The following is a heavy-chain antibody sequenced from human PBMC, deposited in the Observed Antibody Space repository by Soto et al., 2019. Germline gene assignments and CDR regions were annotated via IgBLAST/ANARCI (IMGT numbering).Heavy chain of an antibody. CDR1: GYTFTSYG. CDR3: ARGGEDYYGSGREPTDYYYGMDV. CDR2: INPNSGGT. J-gene: IGHJ6*02. V-gene: IGHV1-2*04. Sequence: GASVKVSCKTSGYTFTSYGIAWVRQAPGQGLEWMGWINPNSGGTNYAQKFQGWVTMTRDTSISTAYMELSRLRSDDTAVYYCARGGEDYYGSGREPTDYYYGMDVWGQGTTVTVSS. D-gene: IGHD3-10*01.